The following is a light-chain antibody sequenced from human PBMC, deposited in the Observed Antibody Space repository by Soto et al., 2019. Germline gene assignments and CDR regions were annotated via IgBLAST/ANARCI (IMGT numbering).Light chain of an antibody. CDR3: QQRSDWPLIT. CDR1: QSVSRN. CDR2: GAS. J-gene: IGKJ5*01. V-gene: IGKV3-11*01. Sequence: EIVLTQSPCTLSLSPGERATLSCRASQSVSRNLGWYQQKPGQAPRLLIYGASNRATGIPARFSGSGSGTDFTLTISSLQPEDFSVYYCQQRSDWPLITFGQGTRLEIK.